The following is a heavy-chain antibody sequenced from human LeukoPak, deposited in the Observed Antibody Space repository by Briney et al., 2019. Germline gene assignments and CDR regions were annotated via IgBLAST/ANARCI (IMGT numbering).Heavy chain of an antibody. Sequence: GGPLRLSCAASGFTFSNYAMSWVRQVPGKWLEWVSAISSGAGTTGYADSVKGRFTISRVNSKSTIYLQMNSLRAEDTAVYYCAKDLEQSYSGWSASYDAWGQGTLVTVSS. CDR1: GFTFSNYA. J-gene: IGHJ5*02. CDR2: ISSGAGTT. D-gene: IGHD6-19*01. CDR3: AKDLEQSYSGWSASYDA. V-gene: IGHV3-23*01.